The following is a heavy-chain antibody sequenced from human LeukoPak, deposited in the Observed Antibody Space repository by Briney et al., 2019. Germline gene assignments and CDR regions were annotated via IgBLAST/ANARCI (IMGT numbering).Heavy chain of an antibody. D-gene: IGHD5-18*01. CDR3: ARVGGYSYGPEYYGMDV. V-gene: IGHV1-46*01. Sequence: ASVNVSCKTSGYTFTSYYMHWVRQAPGQGLEWMGIINPSGGSTSYAQKFQGRVTMTRDTSTSTVYMELSSLRSEDTAVYYCARVGGYSYGPEYYGMDVWGQGTTVTVSS. CDR1: GYTFTSYY. J-gene: IGHJ6*02. CDR2: INPSGGST.